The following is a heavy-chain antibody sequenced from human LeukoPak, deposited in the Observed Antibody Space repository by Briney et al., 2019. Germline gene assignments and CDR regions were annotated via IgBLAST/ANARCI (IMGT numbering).Heavy chain of an antibody. J-gene: IGHJ4*02. D-gene: IGHD5-12*01. CDR2: ISWNSGSI. Sequence: GRSLRLSCAASGFTFDDYAMHWVRQAPGKGLEWVSGISWNSGSISYADSVKGRFTISRDNAKNSLYLQMNSLRAEDTAVYYCARSIVASFDYWGQGTLVTVSS. CDR3: ARSIVASFDY. CDR1: GFTFDDYA. V-gene: IGHV3-9*01.